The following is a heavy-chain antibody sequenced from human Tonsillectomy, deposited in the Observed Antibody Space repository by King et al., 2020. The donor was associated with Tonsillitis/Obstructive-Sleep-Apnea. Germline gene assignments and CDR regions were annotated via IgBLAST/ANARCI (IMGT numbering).Heavy chain of an antibody. Sequence: DVQLVESGGGLAQPGGSLRVSCAASGFTFYSYAMSWVRQAPGKGLEWVSTISGRGDITDYADSVKGRLTISRDNSKNTLSLQMNGLRVEDTAVYYCAKARVGTGYGFDSWGQGTLVTVSS. V-gene: IGHV3-23*04. D-gene: IGHD3-9*01. CDR3: AKARVGTGYGFDS. CDR1: GFTFYSYA. J-gene: IGHJ4*02. CDR2: ISGRGDIT.